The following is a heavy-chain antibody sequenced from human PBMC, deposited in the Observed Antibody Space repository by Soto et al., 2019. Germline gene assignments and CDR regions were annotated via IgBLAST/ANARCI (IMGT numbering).Heavy chain of an antibody. V-gene: IGHV4-59*01. CDR1: GGSISSYY. CDR2: IYYSGST. J-gene: IGHJ6*02. CDR3: VRDRGVSEQNYYYGMDV. Sequence: SETLSLTCTVSGGSISSYYWSWIRQPPGKGLEWIGYIYYSGSTNYNASLKSRVTISLDTSMNQFSLKLSSVTSADTAVYYCVRDRGVSEQNYYYGMDVWGQGTTVTVSS.